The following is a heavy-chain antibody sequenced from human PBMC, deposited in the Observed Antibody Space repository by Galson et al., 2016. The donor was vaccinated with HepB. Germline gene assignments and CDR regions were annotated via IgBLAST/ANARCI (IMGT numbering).Heavy chain of an antibody. D-gene: IGHD3-3*01. CDR2: ISHSGIT. J-gene: IGHJ3*01. CDR1: GGSVRFGSYY. Sequence: SETLSLTCTFSGGSVRFGSYYWTWIWQPPGKGLEWIGYISHSGITNYNPSLEGRVTMSIDTSKNQFTLKVTSVTAADAAVYYCAREKDDFWSGYDPDIFDVWGPGTRVTVSS. V-gene: IGHV4-61*01. CDR3: AREKDDFWSGYDPDIFDV.